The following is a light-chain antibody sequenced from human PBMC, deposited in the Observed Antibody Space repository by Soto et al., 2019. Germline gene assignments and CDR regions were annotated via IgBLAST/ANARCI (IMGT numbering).Light chain of an antibody. CDR2: AAS. J-gene: IGKJ1*01. CDR1: QSISIF. V-gene: IGKV1-39*01. CDR3: HQPDSITET. Sequence: DIQMTQSPSSLSASVGDRVTITCRASQSISIFLYWYQQKPGKAPKLLIYAASTLESGVPSRFSGSGSRTDFTLTISSLQPEDFATYYCHQPDSITETFGQGTKVEIK.